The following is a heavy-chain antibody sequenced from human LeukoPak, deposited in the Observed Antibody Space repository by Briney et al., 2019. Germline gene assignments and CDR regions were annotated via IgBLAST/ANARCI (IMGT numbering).Heavy chain of an antibody. Sequence: GGSLRLSCAASGFTFGSYWMNWARQAPGKGLEWVASINHNGNVNYYVDSVKGRFTISRDNAKNSLYLQMSNLRAEDTAVYFCARGGGLDVWGQGATVTVSS. CDR1: GFTFGSYW. CDR3: ARGGGLDV. V-gene: IGHV3-7*03. J-gene: IGHJ6*02. CDR2: INHNGNVN. D-gene: IGHD3-16*01.